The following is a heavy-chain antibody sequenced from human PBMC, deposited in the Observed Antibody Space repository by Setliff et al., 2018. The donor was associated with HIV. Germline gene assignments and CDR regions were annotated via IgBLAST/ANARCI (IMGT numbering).Heavy chain of an antibody. Sequence: ASVKVSCKASGGTFSSYAISWVRQAPGQGLEWMGGIIPILGIANYAQKFQGRVTITADESTSTAYMELSSLRSEDTAVYYCARERGGLRSPFDYWGQGTLVTVSS. J-gene: IGHJ4*02. V-gene: IGHV1-69*10. D-gene: IGHD2-15*01. CDR3: ARERGGLRSPFDY. CDR1: GGTFSSYA. CDR2: IIPILGIA.